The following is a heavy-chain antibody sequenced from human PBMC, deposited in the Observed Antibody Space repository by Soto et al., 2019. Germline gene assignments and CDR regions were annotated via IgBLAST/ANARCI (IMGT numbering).Heavy chain of an antibody. CDR1: GGSVSSGSYY. CDR2: IYYSGST. CDR3: AREGYCSSTSCXTHRGGGKNYYYYGMDV. V-gene: IGHV4-61*01. D-gene: IGHD2-2*02. J-gene: IGHJ6*02. Sequence: SETLSLTCTVSGGSVSSGSYYWSWIRQPPGKGLEWIGYIYYSGSTNYNPSLKSRVTISVDTSKNQFSLKLSSVTAADTAVYYCAREGYCSSTSCXTHRGGGKNYYYYGMDVWGQGTTVTVSS.